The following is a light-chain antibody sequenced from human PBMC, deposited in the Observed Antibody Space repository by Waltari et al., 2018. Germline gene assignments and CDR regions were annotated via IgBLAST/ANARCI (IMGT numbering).Light chain of an antibody. CDR2: AAS. J-gene: IGKJ3*01. CDR3: QQSYNTPT. Sequence: TQMTQSSSSPSSSVGHRIIITCRASQSISNYLNWYQQKPGKAPKLLIYAASTLQSGAPSRFSGSGSGTDFTLTISSLQPEDFATYYCQQSYNTPTLGPGTKVEI. V-gene: IGKV1-39*01. CDR1: QSISNY.